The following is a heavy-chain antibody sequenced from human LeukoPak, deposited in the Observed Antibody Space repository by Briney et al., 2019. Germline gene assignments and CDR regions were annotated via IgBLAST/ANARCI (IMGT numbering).Heavy chain of an antibody. CDR3: ARHEAQDFDY. Sequence: SQTLSLTCAVSGGSISSGGYSWSWIRQPPGKGLEWIGSIYYSGTTYYSSSLKSRVIISVDTSKNQFSLKLSSVTAIDTAVYYCARHEAQDFDYWGQGTLVTVSS. CDR1: GGSISSGGYS. V-gene: IGHV4-30-2*03. CDR2: IYYSGTT. J-gene: IGHJ4*02.